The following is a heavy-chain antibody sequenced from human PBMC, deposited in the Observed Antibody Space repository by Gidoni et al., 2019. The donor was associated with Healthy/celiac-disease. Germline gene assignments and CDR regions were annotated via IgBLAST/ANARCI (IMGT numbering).Heavy chain of an antibody. CDR2: INHSGST. CDR1: GGSFSGYY. J-gene: IGHJ3*02. D-gene: IGHD1-26*01. Sequence: QVQLQQWGAGLFKPSETLSLTCAVFGGSFSGYYWSWIRQPPGKGLEWIGEINHSGSTNYNPALKSRVTISVDTSKNQFSLKLSSVTAADTAVYYCARGAWEMAPSDAFDIWGQGTMVTVSS. V-gene: IGHV4-34*01. CDR3: ARGAWEMAPSDAFDI.